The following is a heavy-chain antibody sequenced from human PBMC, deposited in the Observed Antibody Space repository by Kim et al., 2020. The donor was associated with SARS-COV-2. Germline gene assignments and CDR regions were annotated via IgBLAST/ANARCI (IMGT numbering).Heavy chain of an antibody. D-gene: IGHD1-26*01. V-gene: IGHV1-18*01. Sequence: YTQKFQGRVTMTNGTSPDTAYMELSRLTSDDTAIYYCARENSGRYREAFDIWGQGTMVTVSS. J-gene: IGHJ3*02. CDR3: ARENSGRYREAFDI.